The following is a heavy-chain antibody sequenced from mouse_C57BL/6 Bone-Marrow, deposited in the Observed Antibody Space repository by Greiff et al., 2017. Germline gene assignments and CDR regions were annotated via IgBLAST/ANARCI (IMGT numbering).Heavy chain of an antibody. V-gene: IGHV1-76*01. Sequence: QVQLQQSGAELVRPGASVKLSCKASGYTFTDYYINWVKQRPGQGLEWIARIYPGSGNTYYNEKFKGKATLTAEKSSSTAYMQLRSLTSEYSAVYFCARGGYYGPFAYWGQGTLVTVSA. CDR3: ARGGYYGPFAY. D-gene: IGHD1-1*02. CDR2: IYPGSGNT. J-gene: IGHJ3*01. CDR1: GYTFTDYY.